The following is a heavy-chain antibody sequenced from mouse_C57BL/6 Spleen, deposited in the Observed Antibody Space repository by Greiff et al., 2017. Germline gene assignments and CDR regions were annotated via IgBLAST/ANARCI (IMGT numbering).Heavy chain of an antibody. J-gene: IGHJ1*03. Sequence: EVMLVESEGGLVQPGSSMKLSCTASGFTFSDYYMAWVRQVPEKGLEWVANINYDGSSTYYLDSLKSRFIFSRDNAKNILYLQMSSLKSEDTAAYYGERDRDYCGSSPDWYIDVWGTGTTVTVSS. V-gene: IGHV5-16*01. CDR1: GFTFSDYY. D-gene: IGHD1-1*01. CDR3: ERDRDYCGSSPDWYIDV. CDR2: INYDGSST.